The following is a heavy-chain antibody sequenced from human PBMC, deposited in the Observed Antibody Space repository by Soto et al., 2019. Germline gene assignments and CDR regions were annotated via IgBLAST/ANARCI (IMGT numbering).Heavy chain of an antibody. CDR1: GITFSSNW. CDR3: ARDSSEYIMDV. CDR2: INSSRSSI. J-gene: IGHJ6*02. V-gene: IGHV3-48*02. D-gene: IGHD6-19*01. Sequence: GGFLRLSCAASGITFSSNWMHWVRQAPGKGLVWVSCINSSRSSINYADSVKGRFTISRDNAKNSLYLQMNSLRDEDTAVFYCARDSSEYIMDVWGQGTTVTVSS.